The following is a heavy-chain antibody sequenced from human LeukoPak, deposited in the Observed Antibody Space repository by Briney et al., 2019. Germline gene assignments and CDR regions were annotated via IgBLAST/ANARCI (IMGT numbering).Heavy chain of an antibody. Sequence: ASVKVSCKASGYTFTNYVITWVRQAPGQGLEWMGWISEYNGNTNYAQKLQGRVTMTTDTSTSTAYMELRSLRSDDTAVYHCARALSTTVATLGYWGQGTLVTASS. D-gene: IGHD4-23*01. J-gene: IGHJ4*02. V-gene: IGHV1-18*01. CDR2: ISEYNGNT. CDR3: ARALSTTVATLGY. CDR1: GYTFTNYV.